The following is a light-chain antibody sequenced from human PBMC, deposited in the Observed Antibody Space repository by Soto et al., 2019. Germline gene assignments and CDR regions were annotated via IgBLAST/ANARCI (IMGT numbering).Light chain of an antibody. Sequence: EIVITQAPATLSVSTGERATLSCRASQSVSSNLAWYQQKPGQAPRLLIYGASTRATGIPARFSGSGSGTEFTLTISSLQSEDFAVYYCQQYNNWPLLTFGGGTKVDIK. CDR2: GAS. CDR1: QSVSSN. CDR3: QQYNNWPLLT. J-gene: IGKJ4*01. V-gene: IGKV3-15*01.